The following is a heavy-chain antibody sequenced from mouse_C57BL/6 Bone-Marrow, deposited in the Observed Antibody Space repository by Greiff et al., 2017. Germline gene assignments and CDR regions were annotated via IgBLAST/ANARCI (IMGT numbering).Heavy chain of an antibody. Sequence: EVQGVESGGDLVKPGGSLKLSCAASGFTFSSYGMSWVRQTPDKRLEWVATISSGGSYTYYPDSVKGRYTITRDNAKNTLYLQMSSLKSEDTAMYYCATLRGAYGGQGTLVTVSA. CDR2: ISSGGSYT. CDR3: ATLRGAY. CDR1: GFTFSSYG. D-gene: IGHD1-1*01. J-gene: IGHJ3*01. V-gene: IGHV5-6*01.